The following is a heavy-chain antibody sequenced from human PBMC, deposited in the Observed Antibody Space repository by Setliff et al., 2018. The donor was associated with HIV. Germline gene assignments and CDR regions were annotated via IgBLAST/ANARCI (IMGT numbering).Heavy chain of an antibody. Sequence: SETLSLTCAVFGESSNTDAWTWIRQPPGKGLEWIGEVSPIGETSYNQSLKDRVTISIDTSKNHFSLKMNSVPVADTAVYYCARIIRGVYFYGGTGYYYLEDWGQGARVTVSS. CDR1: GESSNTDA. J-gene: IGHJ4*02. CDR2: VSPIGET. CDR3: ARIIRGVYFYGGTGYYYLED. D-gene: IGHD3-10*01. V-gene: IGHV4-34*01.